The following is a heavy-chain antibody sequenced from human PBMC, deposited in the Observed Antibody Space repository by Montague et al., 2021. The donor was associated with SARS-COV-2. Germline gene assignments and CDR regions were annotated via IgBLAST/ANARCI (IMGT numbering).Heavy chain of an antibody. CDR2: IYYSGST. CDR3: ARGGVEMAKIKSGDPFYHFDN. CDR1: GGSISSYY. D-gene: IGHD5-24*01. V-gene: IGHV4-59*13. Sequence: SETLSLTCTVSGGSISSYYWSWIRKPPGKGLERDGYIYYSGSTNYNHYLKSQVTITVDKSKNKFYLKLNPVTAADTAVYYCARGGVEMAKIKSGDPFYHFDNWGQGTLVTVSS. J-gene: IGHJ4*02.